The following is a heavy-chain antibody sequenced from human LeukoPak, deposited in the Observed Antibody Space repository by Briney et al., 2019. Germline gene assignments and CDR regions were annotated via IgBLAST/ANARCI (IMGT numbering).Heavy chain of an antibody. CDR3: ARGPNSSSWYLYFQH. Sequence: SETLSLTCAVYGGSFSGYYWSWIRQPPGKGLEWIGEINHSGSTNYNPSLKSRVTISVDTSKNQFSLKLSSVTAADTAVYYCARGPNSSSWYLYFQHWGQGTQVTVSS. V-gene: IGHV4-34*01. CDR1: GGSFSGYY. J-gene: IGHJ1*01. CDR2: INHSGST. D-gene: IGHD6-13*01.